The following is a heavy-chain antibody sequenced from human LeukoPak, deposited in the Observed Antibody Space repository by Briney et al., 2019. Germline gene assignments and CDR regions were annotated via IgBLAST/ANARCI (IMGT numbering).Heavy chain of an antibody. V-gene: IGHV3-23*01. CDR3: AKANWVSNADAVW. Sequence: GGSLRLSCAASGFTFSSYAMNWVRQAPGKGLEWVSAISGSGGSTYYADSVKGRFTLSRDDSRNTVYLQLSNLRVEDTARYYCAKANWVSNADAVWWGQGTQVTVSS. CDR2: ISGSGGST. J-gene: IGHJ4*02. CDR1: GFTFSSYA. D-gene: IGHD1-1*01.